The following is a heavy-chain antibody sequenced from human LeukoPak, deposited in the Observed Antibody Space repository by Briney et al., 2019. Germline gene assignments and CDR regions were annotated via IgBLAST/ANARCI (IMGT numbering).Heavy chain of an antibody. J-gene: IGHJ4*02. D-gene: IGHD6-13*01. Sequence: PSETLSLTCTVSGGSISSSSYYWGWIRQPPGKGLEWVSSISSSSSYIYYADSVKGRFTISRDNAKNSLYLQMNSLRAEDTAVYYCASLSPGKGPIAAARWGQGTLVTVSS. V-gene: IGHV3-21*01. CDR2: ISSSSSYI. CDR1: GGSISSSS. CDR3: ASLSPGKGPIAAAR.